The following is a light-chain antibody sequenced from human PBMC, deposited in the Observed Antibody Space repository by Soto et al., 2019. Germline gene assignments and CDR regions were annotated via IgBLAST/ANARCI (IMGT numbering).Light chain of an antibody. CDR1: QSVSTF. V-gene: IGKV3-11*01. Sequence: EMVLTQSLVTLSLSAGEIATLSYRASQSVSTFLAWFQQKPGQPPRLLIYNASNRTTGIPARFSGSGSGTDFTLTISSLEPEDFAVYYCQQRGDWPPITFGQVTRLAIK. CDR3: QQRGDWPPIT. CDR2: NAS. J-gene: IGKJ5*01.